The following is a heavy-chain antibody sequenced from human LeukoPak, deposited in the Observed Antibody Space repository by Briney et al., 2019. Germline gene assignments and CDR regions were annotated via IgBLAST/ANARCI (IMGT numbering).Heavy chain of an antibody. D-gene: IGHD2-2*01. J-gene: IGHJ6*03. Sequence: ASVKVSCKAAGYTFTSYDINWVGEATGQALEWVGWMNPNSCNTGYAQKFQGRVTMTRNTSTSTAYMELSSLRSEDTAVYYCARSSSSTSWDYYYYYMDVWGKGTTVTVSS. CDR3: ARSSSSTSWDYYYYYMDV. V-gene: IGHV1-8*01. CDR2: MNPNSCNT. CDR1: GYTFTSYD.